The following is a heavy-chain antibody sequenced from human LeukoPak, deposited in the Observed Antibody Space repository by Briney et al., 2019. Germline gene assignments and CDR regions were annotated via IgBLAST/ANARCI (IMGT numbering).Heavy chain of an antibody. CDR1: GGSCSVCY. Sequence: PSETLSLTYGVWGGSCSVCYGSGMRRFRERGREWRGEIKHSVWTNYSPSRKSRVPISVDTCRNQFPRKLSSVTAADKAVYYCARWEGGRYYDFDYWGQGPLVTVSS. CDR3: ARWEGGRYYDFDY. J-gene: IGHJ4*02. D-gene: IGHD1-26*01. CDR2: IKHSVWT. V-gene: IGHV4-34*01.